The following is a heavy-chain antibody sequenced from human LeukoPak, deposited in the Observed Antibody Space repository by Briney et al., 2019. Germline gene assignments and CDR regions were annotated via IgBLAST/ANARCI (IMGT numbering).Heavy chain of an antibody. CDR3: AKDHYWSIDY. J-gene: IGHJ4*02. V-gene: IGHV3-74*01. CDR2: IKGDGIST. D-gene: IGHD3-3*01. CDR1: GFDFSSNW. Sequence: GGSLRLSCAASGFDFSSNWMHWVRHAPGQGLVWVSRIKGDGISTNYADSVKGQFTISRDIAKNTLYLQMNSLRAEDTGVYYCAKDHYWSIDYWGRGTLVTVSS.